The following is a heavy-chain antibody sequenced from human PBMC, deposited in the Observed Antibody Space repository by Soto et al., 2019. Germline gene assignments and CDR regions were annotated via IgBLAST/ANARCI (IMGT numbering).Heavy chain of an antibody. Sequence: EVQLLESGGGLVQPGRSLRLSCAASGFTFSSYAMSWVRQAPGKGLEWVSAICGSGGNTYYADSVKGRFTISRDNSKNTLYLQMNGLRAEDTAVYYCAKSDGGNCYSSGDYWGQGTLVTVSS. D-gene: IGHD2-15*01. V-gene: IGHV3-23*01. J-gene: IGHJ4*02. CDR3: AKSDGGNCYSSGDY. CDR2: ICGSGGNT. CDR1: GFTFSSYA.